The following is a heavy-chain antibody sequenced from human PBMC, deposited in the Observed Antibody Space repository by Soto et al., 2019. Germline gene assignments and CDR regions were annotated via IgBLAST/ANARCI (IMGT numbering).Heavy chain of an antibody. D-gene: IGHD2-2*01. CDR3: ARIGFCTTTSCYGGIGYFDY. CDR2: ISSIGSYT. Sequence: PGGSLRLSCAASGFSFVSYTMNWVRQAPGRGLEWVASISSIGSYTYFADSVKGRFTISRDNAKNSLFLEMNSLRPEDTAVYFCARIGFCTTTSCYGGIGYFDYWGQGTPVTVSS. V-gene: IGHV3-21*01. CDR1: GFSFVSYT. J-gene: IGHJ4*02.